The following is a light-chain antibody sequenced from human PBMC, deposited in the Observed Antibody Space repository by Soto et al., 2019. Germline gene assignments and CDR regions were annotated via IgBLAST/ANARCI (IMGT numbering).Light chain of an antibody. CDR1: QSISSW. CDR3: QQYNSCSSK. CDR2: KAS. V-gene: IGKV1-5*03. J-gene: IGKJ1*01. Sequence: DIQMTQSPSTLSAAVGDRVTITWRAIQSISSWLAWYQQKPGKAPKILIYKASSLESGVPPRFRGSGSGTEFTLTISSLKPDDFATYYCQQYNSCSSKFGQGTKADIK.